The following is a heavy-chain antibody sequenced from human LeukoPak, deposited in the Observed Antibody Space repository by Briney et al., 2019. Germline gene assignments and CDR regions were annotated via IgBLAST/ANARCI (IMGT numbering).Heavy chain of an antibody. V-gene: IGHV3-30*02. CDR1: GFTFSSYG. CDR3: AREGPIVVVTALDY. J-gene: IGHJ4*02. CDR2: IWYDGRNK. Sequence: GGSLRLSCAASGFTFSSYGMPWVRQAPGKGLEWVAFIWYDGRNKYYADSVKGRFTISRDNSKNTLYLQMNSLRAEDTAVYYCAREGPIVVVTALDYWGQGTLVTVSS. D-gene: IGHD2-21*02.